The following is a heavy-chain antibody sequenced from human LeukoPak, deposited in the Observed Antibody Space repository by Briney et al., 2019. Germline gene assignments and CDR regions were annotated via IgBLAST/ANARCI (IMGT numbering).Heavy chain of an antibody. Sequence: GASLRLSCAASGFTFSTFAMNWVRQAPGKGLEWVSTISDAAGTTYYADSVRGGFTISRDNSKNTLYLQMNSLRAEDTAVYYCAKGEFWSAYYNWGQGTLVTVSS. CDR1: GFTFSTFA. CDR2: ISDAAGTT. D-gene: IGHD3-3*01. CDR3: AKGEFWSAYYN. J-gene: IGHJ4*02. V-gene: IGHV3-23*01.